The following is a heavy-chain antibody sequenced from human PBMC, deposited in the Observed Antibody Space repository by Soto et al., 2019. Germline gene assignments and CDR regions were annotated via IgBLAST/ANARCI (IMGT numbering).Heavy chain of an antibody. V-gene: IGHV4-59*01. Sequence: KLSETLSLTCTVSGGSISSYYWSWIRQPPGKGLEWIGYIYYSGSTNYNPSLKSRVTISVDTSKNQFSLKLSSVTAADTAVYYCARAGYSSGWSGVYYFDYWGQGTLVTVSS. CDR1: GGSISSYY. CDR2: IYYSGST. CDR3: ARAGYSSGWSGVYYFDY. J-gene: IGHJ4*02. D-gene: IGHD6-19*01.